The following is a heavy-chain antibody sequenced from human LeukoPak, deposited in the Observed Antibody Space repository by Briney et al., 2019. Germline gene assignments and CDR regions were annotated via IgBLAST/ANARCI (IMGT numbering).Heavy chain of an antibody. V-gene: IGHV1-69*04. CDR1: GGTFSSYA. Sequence: SVKVSCKASGGTFSSYAISWVRQAPGQGLEWMGRIIPILGIANYAQKFQGRVTITADKSTSTAYMELSSLRSEDTAVYYCARIKGYYDSSGYSRWIDYWGQGTLVTVSS. D-gene: IGHD3-22*01. CDR2: IIPILGIA. CDR3: ARIKGYYDSSGYSRWIDY. J-gene: IGHJ4*02.